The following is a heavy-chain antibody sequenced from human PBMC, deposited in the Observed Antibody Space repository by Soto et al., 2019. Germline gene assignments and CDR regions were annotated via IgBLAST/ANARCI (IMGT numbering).Heavy chain of an antibody. Sequence: EVQLVESGGGLVQPGGSLRLSCAASGFTFSGYWMSWVRQAPGKELEWVANIKQDGSEQFYVDSVKGRFTISRDNAKNSLYLQRNSLRAEDTAVYYCAREAVWGQGTTVTVSS. CDR2: IKQDGSEQ. CDR3: AREAV. J-gene: IGHJ6*02. V-gene: IGHV3-7*05. CDR1: GFTFSGYW.